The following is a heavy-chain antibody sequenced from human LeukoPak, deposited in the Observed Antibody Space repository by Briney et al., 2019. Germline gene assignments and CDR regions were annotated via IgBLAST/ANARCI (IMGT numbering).Heavy chain of an antibody. V-gene: IGHV1-69*04. CDR3: ARALSRSGGSCLVY. CDR1: GGTFSSYA. CDR2: IIPILGIA. J-gene: IGHJ4*02. D-gene: IGHD2-15*01. Sequence: SVKVSCKASGGTFSSYAISWVRQAPGQGLEWMGRIIPILGIANYAQKFQGRVTITADKSTSTAYIELSSLRSEDTAVYYCARALSRSGGSCLVYWGQGTLVTVSS.